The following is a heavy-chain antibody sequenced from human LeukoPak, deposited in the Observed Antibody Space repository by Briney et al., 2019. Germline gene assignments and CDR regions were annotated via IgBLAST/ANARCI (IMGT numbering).Heavy chain of an antibody. D-gene: IGHD2-15*01. Sequence: GRSLRLSCAASGFIFDDYAMHWVRQARGKGLEWDSGISWSSGSIAYADSVKGRFTISRDNAKNSLYLQMNSLRAEDMALYYCAKDVSLGYCSGGSCSAHFDYWGQGTLVTVSS. V-gene: IGHV3-9*03. J-gene: IGHJ4*02. CDR2: ISWSSGSI. CDR1: GFIFDDYA. CDR3: AKDVSLGYCSGGSCSAHFDY.